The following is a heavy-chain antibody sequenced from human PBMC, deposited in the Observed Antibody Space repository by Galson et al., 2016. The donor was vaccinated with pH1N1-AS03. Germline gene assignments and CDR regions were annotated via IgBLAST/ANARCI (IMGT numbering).Heavy chain of an antibody. J-gene: IGHJ6*03. CDR2: ILPIFGST. CDR1: GGPFSSYG. V-gene: IGHV1-69*06. D-gene: IGHD5-18*01. CDR3: ARDRDTTMITLDYYYYYMDV. Sequence: SGKVSCKVSGGPFSSYGINWVRQAPGQGLEWMGRILPIFGSTNYAQRFQGRVTVTADNSTGTAYLDLSSLRSEDTAVYYCARDRDTTMITLDYYYYYMDVWGKGTTVTVSS.